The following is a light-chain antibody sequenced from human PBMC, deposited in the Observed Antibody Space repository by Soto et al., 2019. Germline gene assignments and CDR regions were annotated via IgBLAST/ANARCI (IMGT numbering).Light chain of an antibody. CDR1: QSISSW. Sequence: DIQMTQSPSTLSASVGDRVTITCRASQSISSWLAWYQQKPGKAPKLLIYKASSLESGVPSRFSGSGSGTEFTLTISSLQPDDFATFYCQQYNSYSGTFGQGTKVE. CDR2: KAS. CDR3: QQYNSYSGT. J-gene: IGKJ1*01. V-gene: IGKV1-5*03.